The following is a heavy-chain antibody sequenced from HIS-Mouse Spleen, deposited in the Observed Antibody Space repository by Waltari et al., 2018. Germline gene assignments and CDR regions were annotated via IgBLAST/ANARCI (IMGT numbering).Heavy chain of an antibody. D-gene: IGHD6-13*01. CDR2: IDYSGRT. CDR3: AREIPYSSSWYDWYFDL. CDR1: GGSISSSSYY. V-gene: IGHV4-39*07. J-gene: IGHJ2*01. Sequence: QLQLQESGPGLVKRVETLSLTWTVSGGSISSSSYYWGGVRQPPGKGLAWIGGIDYSGRTYYNPSLKSRVTISVDTSKNQFSLKLSSVTAADTAVYYCAREIPYSSSWYDWYFDLWGRGTLVTVSS.